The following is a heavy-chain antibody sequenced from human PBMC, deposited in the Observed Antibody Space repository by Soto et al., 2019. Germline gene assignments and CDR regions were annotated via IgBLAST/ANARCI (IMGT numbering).Heavy chain of an antibody. D-gene: IGHD3-10*01. V-gene: IGHV3-33*01. CDR3: ARDFRGFDY. CDR1: GFTFSSYG. Sequence: ESGGGVVQPGRSLRLSCAASGFTFSSYGMHWVRQAPGKGLEWVAVIWYDGSNKYYADSVKGQFTISRDNSKNTLYLQMNSLRAEDTAVYYCARDFRGFDYWGQGTLVTVSS. J-gene: IGHJ4*02. CDR2: IWYDGSNK.